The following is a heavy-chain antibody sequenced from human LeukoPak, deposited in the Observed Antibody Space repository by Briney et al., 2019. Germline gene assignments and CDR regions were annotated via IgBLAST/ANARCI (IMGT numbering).Heavy chain of an antibody. V-gene: IGHV3-30*04. D-gene: IGHD4-11*01. CDR3: ARETTPTTVTIDY. J-gene: IGHJ4*02. CDR1: GFTFSNYA. Sequence: GRSLRLSCASSGFTFSNYAMHWVRQAPGEGLEWVAVIFYDGSIGYYADSVKGRFTISRDNPKNTVYLQMNSLRAEDSAVYYCARETTPTTVTIDYWGQGTLVTVSS. CDR2: IFYDGSIG.